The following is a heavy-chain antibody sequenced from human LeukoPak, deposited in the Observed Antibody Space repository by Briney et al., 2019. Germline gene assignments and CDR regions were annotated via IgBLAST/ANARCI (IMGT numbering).Heavy chain of an antibody. V-gene: IGHV3-21*01. D-gene: IGHD3-22*01. CDR1: GFTFSSYS. CDR2: ISSSSSYI. J-gene: IGHJ4*02. Sequence: GGSLRLSCAASGFTFSSYSMNWVRQAPGKGLEWVSSISSSSSYIYYADSVKGRFTISRDNAKNSLYLQMNSLRAEDTAVYYCARDENYYDSSGSHWGQGTLVTVSS. CDR3: ARDENYYDSSGSH.